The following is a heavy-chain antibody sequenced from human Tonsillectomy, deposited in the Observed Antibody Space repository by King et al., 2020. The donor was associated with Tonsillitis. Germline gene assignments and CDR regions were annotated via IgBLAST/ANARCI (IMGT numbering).Heavy chain of an antibody. J-gene: IGHJ6*03. Sequence: QLVQSGAEVKKPGASVKVSCKASGYTFANYGISWVRQAPGQGLEWMGWISGYNGDTSYAHEVQGRVTMTADTSTKTAYMELRSLRSDDTAVYYCVRDGGVSVPGNDSEYYYMDVWGKGTTVTVSS. D-gene: IGHD1-1*01. CDR3: VRDGGVSVPGNDSEYYYMDV. V-gene: IGHV1-18*01. CDR1: GYTFANYG. CDR2: ISGYNGDT.